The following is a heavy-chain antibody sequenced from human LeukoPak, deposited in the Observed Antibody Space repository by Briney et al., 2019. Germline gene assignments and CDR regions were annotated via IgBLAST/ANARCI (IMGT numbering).Heavy chain of an antibody. CDR3: ARGSGSRGLDY. CDR1: GFTFITYA. V-gene: IGHV3-64*01. D-gene: IGHD3-22*01. J-gene: IGHJ4*02. Sequence: PGGSLRLSCSASGFTFITYAMHWVRQAPGKGLEYVSAISSNGGSTYYANSVKGRFTISRDNSKNTLYLQMGSLRAEDMAVYYCARGSGSRGLDYWGQGTLVTVSS. CDR2: ISSNGGST.